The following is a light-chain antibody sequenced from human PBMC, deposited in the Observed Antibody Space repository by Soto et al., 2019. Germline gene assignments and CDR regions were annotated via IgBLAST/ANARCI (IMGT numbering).Light chain of an antibody. J-gene: IGKJ1*01. V-gene: IGKV3-20*01. CDR1: QSVDSN. Sequence: EIVMTQSPATLSVSPGERAPLSCMASQSVDSNLAWYQQKPGQAPRRLIYGASSRATGIPDRFSGSGSGTDFTLTISRLEPEDFAVYYCQYYGTSPQTFGQGTKVDI. CDR2: GAS. CDR3: QYYGTSPQT.